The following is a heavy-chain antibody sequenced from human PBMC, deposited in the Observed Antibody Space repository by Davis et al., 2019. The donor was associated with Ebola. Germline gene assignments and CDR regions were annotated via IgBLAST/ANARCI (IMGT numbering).Heavy chain of an antibody. J-gene: IGHJ6*02. Sequence: SVKVSCKASGFTFTSSSVQWVRQARGQRLEWIGWIVVGSGNTNYAQKFQERVTITRDMSTSTAYMELSSLRSEDTAVYYCAREGAVINLGYYYYYGMDVWGQGTTVTVSS. CDR3: AREGAVINLGYYYYYGMDV. V-gene: IGHV1-58*01. D-gene: IGHD6-19*01. CDR1: GFTFTSSS. CDR2: IVVGSGNT.